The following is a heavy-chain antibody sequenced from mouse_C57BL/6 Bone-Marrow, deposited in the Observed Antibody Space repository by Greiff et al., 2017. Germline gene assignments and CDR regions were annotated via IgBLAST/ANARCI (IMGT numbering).Heavy chain of an antibody. CDR1: GFSLPSYA. V-gene: IGHV2-9-1*01. CDR3: ARSTRWDGYFVV. CDR2: IWPGGGT. D-gene: IGHD4-1*01. Sequence: VKVVESGPGLVAPSQSLSITCTVSGFSLPSYAISWVRQPPGKGLEWLGVIWPGGGTNYNSALKSRLSISKDNSKSQVFLKMNSRQADDTAIYYCARSTRWDGYFVVGGTGTTVTVSS. J-gene: IGHJ1*03.